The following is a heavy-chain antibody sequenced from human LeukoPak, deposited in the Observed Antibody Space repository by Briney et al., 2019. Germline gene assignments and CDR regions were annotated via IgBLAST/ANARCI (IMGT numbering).Heavy chain of an antibody. Sequence: GGSLRLSCAASGFTFSSYSMNWVRQAPGKGLEWVSSISSSSSYIYYADSVKGRFTISRDNAKNSLYLQMNSLRAEDTAVYYCARVSKVNSSGTFYPHYYYYGMDVWGQGTTVTVSS. D-gene: IGHD3-22*01. V-gene: IGHV3-21*01. J-gene: IGHJ6*02. CDR3: ARVSKVNSSGTFYPHYYYYGMDV. CDR1: GFTFSSYS. CDR2: ISSSSSYI.